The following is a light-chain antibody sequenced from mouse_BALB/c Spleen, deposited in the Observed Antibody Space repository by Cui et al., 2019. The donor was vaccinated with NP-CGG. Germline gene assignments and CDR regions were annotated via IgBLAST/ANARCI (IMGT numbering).Light chain of an antibody. CDR3: ALWYSNHWV. CDR2: GTN. V-gene: IGLV1*01. CDR1: TGTVTTSNY. Sequence: QAVVSQESPHTTSPGETVTLTCRSSTGTVTTSNYANWVQEKPDHLFTGLIGGTNNRAPGVPARFSGSLIGDKAALTITGAQTEDEAIYFCALWYSNHWVFGGGTELTVL. J-gene: IGLJ1*01.